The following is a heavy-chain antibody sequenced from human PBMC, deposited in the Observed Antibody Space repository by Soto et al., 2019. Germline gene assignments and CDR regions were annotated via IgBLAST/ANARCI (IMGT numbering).Heavy chain of an antibody. D-gene: IGHD3-16*02. CDR2: IYWDDDK. CDR1: GFSLTTGGVG. V-gene: IGHV2-5*02. Sequence: QITLKESGPTLVNPTQTLTLTCTFSGFSLTTGGVGVGWIRQPPGKALEWLALIYWDDDKRYSPSLKSRRTITKETSKNRVVLTLTNIDPVDTATFYCAHVFNSNPGSYRYFDYWGQGTLVTVSS. CDR3: AHVFNSNPGSYRYFDY. J-gene: IGHJ4*02.